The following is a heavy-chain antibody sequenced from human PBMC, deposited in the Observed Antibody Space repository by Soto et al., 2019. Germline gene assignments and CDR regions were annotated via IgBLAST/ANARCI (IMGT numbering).Heavy chain of an antibody. CDR2: ISSSGSTI. CDR3: ARARSHYYYYYGMDV. J-gene: IGHJ6*02. Sequence: GSLRLSCAASGFTFSSYEMNWVRQAPGKGLEWVSYISSSGSTIYYADSVKGRFTISRDNTKNSLYLQMNSLRAEDTAVYYCARARSHYYYYYGMDVWGQGTTVNVS. CDR1: GFTFSSYE. V-gene: IGHV3-48*03.